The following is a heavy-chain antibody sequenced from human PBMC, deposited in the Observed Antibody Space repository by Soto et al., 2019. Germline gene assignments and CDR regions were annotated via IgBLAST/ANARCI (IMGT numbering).Heavy chain of an antibody. CDR1: GYSFTDYY. Sequence: QVHLVQPGAEVKELGASVKVSCKASGYSFTDYYIHWVRQAPGQGLEWMGWMNPNSDGANYAEKFRGRVTMTRDKSLRTAYMEVNRLTSDDTAVYFCARGGGSGWHGDWFDPWGQGTLVTVSS. CDR2: MNPNSDGA. CDR3: ARGGGSGWHGDWFDP. J-gene: IGHJ5*02. V-gene: IGHV1-2*02. D-gene: IGHD6-19*01.